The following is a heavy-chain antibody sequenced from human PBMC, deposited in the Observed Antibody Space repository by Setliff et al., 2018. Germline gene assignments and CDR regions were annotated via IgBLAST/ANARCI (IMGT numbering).Heavy chain of an antibody. CDR2: INYRGNT. CDR1: GGPISSSNYY. D-gene: IGHD6-6*01. CDR3: ARMAVRVASRPSRPLDYYYYMDF. J-gene: IGHJ6*03. Sequence: LSLTCTVSGGPISSSNYYWGWIRQPPGKGLEWIGSINYRGNTHDNPSLRSRVTMSVDTSKSHFSLRLNSLTAADTAVYYCARMAVRVASRPSRPLDYYYYMDFWGKGATVTVSS. V-gene: IGHV4-39*02.